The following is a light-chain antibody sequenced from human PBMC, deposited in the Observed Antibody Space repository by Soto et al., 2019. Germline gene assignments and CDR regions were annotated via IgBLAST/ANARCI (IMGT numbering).Light chain of an antibody. Sequence: EIVLTRSPGTLSLSPGERATLSCRASQSVSSYLAWYQQKPGQAPRLLIYDASNRATGIPARFSGSGSGTDFTLTISSLEPEDFAVYYCQQRSNSPSAFGQGTRLEIK. CDR2: DAS. V-gene: IGKV3-11*01. CDR1: QSVSSY. CDR3: QQRSNSPSA. J-gene: IGKJ5*01.